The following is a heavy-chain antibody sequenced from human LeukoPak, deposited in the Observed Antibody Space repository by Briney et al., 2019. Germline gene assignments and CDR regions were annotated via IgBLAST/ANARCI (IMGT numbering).Heavy chain of an antibody. CDR1: GFTFSSYS. J-gene: IGHJ6*02. CDR3: ARCGIYGALVVHGMDV. Sequence: PGGSLRLSCAASGFTFSSYSMNWVRQAPGKGLEWVSSISSSSSHIYYADSVKGRFTISRDNSKNTLYLQMNSLRAEDMAVYYCARCGIYGALVVHGMDVWGQGTTVTVSS. D-gene: IGHD1-26*01. V-gene: IGHV3-21*01. CDR2: ISSSSSHI.